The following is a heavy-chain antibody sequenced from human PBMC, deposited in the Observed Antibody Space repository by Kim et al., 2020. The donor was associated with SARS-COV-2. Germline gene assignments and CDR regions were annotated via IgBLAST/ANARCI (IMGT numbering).Heavy chain of an antibody. Sequence: GGSLRLSCAASGFTFSSYVMRWVRQAPGKGLEWVSSISGSGSSRNYADSVKGRFAMSRDNSKNTLYLQMNSLRADDTAVYYCAKDRIAATSPYNWFDPWGQGTLVTVSS. J-gene: IGHJ5*02. V-gene: IGHV3-23*01. CDR3: AKDRIAATSPYNWFDP. CDR2: ISGSGSSR. D-gene: IGHD6-13*01. CDR1: GFTFSSYV.